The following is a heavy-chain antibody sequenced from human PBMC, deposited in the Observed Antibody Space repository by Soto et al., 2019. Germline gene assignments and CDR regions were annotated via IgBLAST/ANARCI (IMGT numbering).Heavy chain of an antibody. Sequence: GGSLRLSCAASGFTVSSNYLSWVRQAPGEGLEWVSVIYSGGSTYYADSVKGRFTISRDNAKNSLYLQMNSLRAEDTAVYYCARDQSRGQVFYYYMDVWGKGTTVTVSS. CDR3: ARDQSRGQVFYYYMDV. D-gene: IGHD3-10*01. CDR1: GFTVSSNY. J-gene: IGHJ6*03. V-gene: IGHV3-66*01. CDR2: IYSGGST.